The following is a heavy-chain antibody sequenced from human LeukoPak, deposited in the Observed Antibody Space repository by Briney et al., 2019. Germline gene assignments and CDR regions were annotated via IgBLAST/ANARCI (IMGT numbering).Heavy chain of an antibody. V-gene: IGHV3-21*01. Sequence: GGSLRLSCAASGFTFSSYWMSWVRQAPGKGLEWVSSISSSSSYIYYADSVKGRFTISRDNAKNSLYLQMNSLRAEDTAVYYCARESSLSRYYDSSGYGYWGQGTLVTVSS. CDR3: ARESSLSRYYDSSGYGY. CDR1: GFTFSSYW. CDR2: ISSSSSYI. J-gene: IGHJ4*02. D-gene: IGHD3-22*01.